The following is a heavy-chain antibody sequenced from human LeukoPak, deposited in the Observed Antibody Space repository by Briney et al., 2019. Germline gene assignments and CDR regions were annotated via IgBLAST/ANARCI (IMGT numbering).Heavy chain of an antibody. CDR3: ATNLVGAIYYFDY. Sequence: GASVKVSCKASGYTFTGYYMRWVRQAPGQGLEWMGWINPNSGGTNYAQKFQGRVTMTRDTSISTAYMELSRLRSDDTAVYYCATNLVGAIYYFDYWGQGTLVTVSS. CDR2: INPNSGGT. D-gene: IGHD1-26*01. CDR1: GYTFTGYY. J-gene: IGHJ4*02. V-gene: IGHV1-2*02.